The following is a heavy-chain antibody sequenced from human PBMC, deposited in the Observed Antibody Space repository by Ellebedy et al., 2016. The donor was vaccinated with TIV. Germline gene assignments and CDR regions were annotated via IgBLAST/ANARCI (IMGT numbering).Heavy chain of an antibody. Sequence: MPSETLSLTCTVSGGSINNRYWRWIRQVAGKGLEWIGGIYSSGTTNYNPSLNSRVTMSVDTSKNQFSLRLTSVTAADTAIYYCARWFDASDNDAFDIWGQGRVVIVSS. CDR1: GGSINNRY. V-gene: IGHV4-4*07. CDR2: IYSSGTT. D-gene: IGHD2-2*01. CDR3: ARWFDASDNDAFDI. J-gene: IGHJ3*02.